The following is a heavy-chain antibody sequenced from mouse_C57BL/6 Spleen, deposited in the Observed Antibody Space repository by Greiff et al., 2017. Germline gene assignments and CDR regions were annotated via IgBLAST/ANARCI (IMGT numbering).Heavy chain of an antibody. Sequence: VQLKESGGGLVKPGGSLKLSCAASGFTFSDYGMHWVRQAPEKGLEWVAYISSGSSTIYYADTVKGRFTISRDNAKNTLFLQMTSLRSEDTAMYYCARAPGADWGQGTLVTVSA. J-gene: IGHJ3*01. V-gene: IGHV5-17*01. CDR1: GFTFSDYG. CDR2: ISSGSSTI. CDR3: ARAPGAD.